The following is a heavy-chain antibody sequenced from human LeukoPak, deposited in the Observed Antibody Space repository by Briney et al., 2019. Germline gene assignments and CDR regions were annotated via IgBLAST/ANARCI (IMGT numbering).Heavy chain of an antibody. Sequence: GGSLRLSCAASGFTFSSYGMHWVRQAPGKGLEWVAFIRQDGSDKYYVDSVKGRITISRDNSKNTLYLQMNSLRDEDTAVYYCARDRSTRYFDYWGQGTLVTVSS. CDR1: GFTFSSYG. V-gene: IGHV3-30*02. J-gene: IGHJ4*02. CDR3: ARDRSTRYFDY. CDR2: IRQDGSDK. D-gene: IGHD1-1*01.